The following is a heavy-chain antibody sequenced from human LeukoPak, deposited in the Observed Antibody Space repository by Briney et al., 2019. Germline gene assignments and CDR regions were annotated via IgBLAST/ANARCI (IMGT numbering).Heavy chain of an antibody. J-gene: IGHJ3*02. CDR1: GFTFSDHY. D-gene: IGHD3-9*01. CDR3: ARVGPYYDILTGYSLDAFDI. V-gene: IGHV3-72*01. Sequence: PGRSLRLSCAASGFTFSDHYMDWVRQAPGKGLEWVGRTRNRAKSYTTAYAASVKGRFIVSRDDSKSSLSLQMNSLKTEDTAVYYCARVGPYYDILTGYSLDAFDIWGQGTMVTVSS. CDR2: TRNRAKSYTT.